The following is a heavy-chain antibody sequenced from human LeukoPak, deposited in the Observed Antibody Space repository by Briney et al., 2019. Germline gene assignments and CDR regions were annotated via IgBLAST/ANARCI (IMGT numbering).Heavy chain of an antibody. J-gene: IGHJ4*02. Sequence: SVKVSCKASGGTFSSYAISWVRQAPGQGLEWMGRIIPILGIANYAQKFQGRVTITADKSTSTAYMELSSLRSEDTAVYYCARDLKWGSGGGIPYYFDSWGQGTLVTVSS. CDR1: GGTFSSYA. D-gene: IGHD3-10*01. CDR3: ARDLKWGSGGGIPYYFDS. V-gene: IGHV1-69*04. CDR2: IIPILGIA.